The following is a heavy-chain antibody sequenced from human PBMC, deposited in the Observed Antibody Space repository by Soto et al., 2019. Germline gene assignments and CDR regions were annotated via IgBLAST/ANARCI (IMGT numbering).Heavy chain of an antibody. Sequence: EVHLVETGGGLIQPGGSLRLSCAASGFTVSSNYMSWVRQAPGKGLEWVSVIYSGGSTYYADSVKGRFTISRDNSKNTLYLQMNSLRAEDTAVYYCASNYDSSGYPSPPYFDYWGQGTLVTVSS. D-gene: IGHD3-22*01. CDR1: GFTVSSNY. V-gene: IGHV3-53*02. CDR3: ASNYDSSGYPSPPYFDY. CDR2: IYSGGST. J-gene: IGHJ4*02.